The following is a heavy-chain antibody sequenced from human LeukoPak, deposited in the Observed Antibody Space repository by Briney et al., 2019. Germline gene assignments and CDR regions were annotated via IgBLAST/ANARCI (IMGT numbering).Heavy chain of an antibody. CDR2: ISGYNDKT. Sequence: SVKVSCKASGYTFNSYGMSWVRQPPGQGLEWMGWISGYNDKTNYAQNLQGRFTMTTDTSTSSPYLELSSLRSDDTAVYYCARGSKWLCGLDVFEIWGQGTMVTVSS. J-gene: IGHJ3*02. CDR1: GYTFNSYG. D-gene: IGHD3-22*01. V-gene: IGHV1-18*01. CDR3: ARGSKWLCGLDVFEI.